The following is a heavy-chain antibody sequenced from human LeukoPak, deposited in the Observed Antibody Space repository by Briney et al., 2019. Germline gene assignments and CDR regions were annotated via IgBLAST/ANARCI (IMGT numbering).Heavy chain of an antibody. D-gene: IGHD3-22*01. CDR1: GYSISSGYY. CDR2: IYYSGST. CDR3: ARGSGYYGEDFEY. Sequence: SETLSLTCSVSGYSISSGYYWGWIRQPPGKGLEWIGNIYYSGSTYYNPSLKSRVTISLDTSKNQFSLKLSSMTAADTAVYYCARGSGYYGEDFEYWGQGTLVTVSS. V-gene: IGHV4-38-2*02. J-gene: IGHJ4*02.